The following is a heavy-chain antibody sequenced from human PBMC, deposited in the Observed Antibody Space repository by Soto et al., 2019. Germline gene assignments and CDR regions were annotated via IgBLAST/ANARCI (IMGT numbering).Heavy chain of an antibody. CDR1: GGSISSGGYY. J-gene: IGHJ4*02. CDR3: AREGGYSTTTDY. Sequence: SEPLSLTCTVSGGSISSGGYYWSWIRQPPGRGLEWIGFIYYAGSTKYNPSLNSRVTISVDTSKNQFSLKVSSVTAADTAVYYCAREGGYSTTTDYWGQGTLVTVSS. V-gene: IGHV4-61*08. CDR2: IYYAGST. D-gene: IGHD6-13*01.